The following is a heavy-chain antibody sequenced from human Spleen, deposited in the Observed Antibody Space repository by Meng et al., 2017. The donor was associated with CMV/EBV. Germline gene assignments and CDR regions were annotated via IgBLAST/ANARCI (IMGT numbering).Heavy chain of an antibody. J-gene: IGHJ4*02. D-gene: IGHD3-16*01. V-gene: IGHV3-53*05. CDR2: IYTEGFT. CDR1: GLIVSSNY. CDR3: ARVRHGGHLRYRDFDF. Sequence: GESLKISCAASGLIVSSNYMTWVRQAPGKGLEWVSVIYTEGFTYYADSVKGRFTISRDNSKNTLHLQMNSLRAEDTAVYYCARVRHGGHLRYRDFDFWGQGTLVTVSS.